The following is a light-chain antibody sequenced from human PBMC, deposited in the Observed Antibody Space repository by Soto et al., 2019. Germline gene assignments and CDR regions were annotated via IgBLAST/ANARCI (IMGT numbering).Light chain of an antibody. CDR3: QQYNDWPQT. Sequence: EIVMTQSPDTLSVSPGERATLSCRASQSVSSNLAWYQQNPGQAPRLLIYGASTRATGIPARFSGSGSGTEFTLTISSLQSKDFAVYYCQQYNDWPQTFGQGTKLEIK. CDR2: GAS. V-gene: IGKV3-15*01. J-gene: IGKJ1*01. CDR1: QSVSSN.